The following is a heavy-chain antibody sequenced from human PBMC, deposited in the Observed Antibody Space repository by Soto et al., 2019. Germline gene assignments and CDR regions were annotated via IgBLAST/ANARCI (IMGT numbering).Heavy chain of an antibody. CDR3: ARHDGYKGYYYYGMDV. CDR1: GYSFTSYW. D-gene: IGHD6-25*01. J-gene: IGHJ6*02. V-gene: IGHV5-51*01. CDR2: IYPGDSDT. Sequence: GESLKISCKGSGYSFTSYWIGWVRQMPGKGLEWMGIIYPGDSDTRYSPSFQGQVTISADKSISTAYLQWSSLKASDTAMYYCARHDGYKGYYYYGMDVWGQGTTVTVSS.